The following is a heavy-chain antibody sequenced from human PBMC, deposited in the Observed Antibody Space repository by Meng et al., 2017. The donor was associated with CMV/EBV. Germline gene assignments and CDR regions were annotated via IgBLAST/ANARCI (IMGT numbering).Heavy chain of an antibody. Sequence: GGSLRLSCAASGFTFDDYGMSWVRQAPGKGLEWVSSISSSSSYIYYADSVKGRFTISRDNAKNSLYLQMNSLRAEDTAVYYCARRGYSSSWYNSDYFDYWGQGTLVTVSS. CDR3: ARRGYSSSWYNSDYFDY. V-gene: IGHV3-21*01. J-gene: IGHJ4*02. CDR2: ISSSSSYI. CDR1: GFTFDDYG. D-gene: IGHD6-13*01.